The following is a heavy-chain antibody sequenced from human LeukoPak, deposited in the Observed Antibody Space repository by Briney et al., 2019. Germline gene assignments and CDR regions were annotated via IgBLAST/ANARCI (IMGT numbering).Heavy chain of an antibody. D-gene: IGHD2-2*01. CDR2: IIPILGIA. Sequence: GASVKVSCKASGGTFSSYAISWVRQAPGQGLEWMGRIIPILGIANYAQKFQGRVTITADKSTSTAYMELSSLRSEDTAVYYCARANHCTDTTCYAYYFDDWGQGTVVTVSS. CDR3: ARANHCTDTTCYAYYFDD. V-gene: IGHV1-69*04. J-gene: IGHJ4*02. CDR1: GGTFSSYA.